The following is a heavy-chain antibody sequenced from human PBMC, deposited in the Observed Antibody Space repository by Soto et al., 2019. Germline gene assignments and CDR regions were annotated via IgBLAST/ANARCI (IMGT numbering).Heavy chain of an antibody. D-gene: IGHD6-13*01. J-gene: IGHJ6*02. CDR2: ISGSGGST. CDR1: GFTFSSYA. CDR3: AKDPWYVVRGSYYYYYGMDV. Sequence: PGGSLRLSCAASGFTFSSYAMSWVRQAPGKGLEWVSAISGSGGSTYYADSVKGRFTISRDNSKNTLYLQMNSLRAEDTAVYYCAKDPWYVVRGSYYYYYGMDVWGQGTTVTGSS. V-gene: IGHV3-23*01.